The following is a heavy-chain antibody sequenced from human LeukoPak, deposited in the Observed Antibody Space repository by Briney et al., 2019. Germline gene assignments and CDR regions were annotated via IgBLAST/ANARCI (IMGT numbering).Heavy chain of an antibody. CDR2: LYFGGVA. D-gene: IGHD2-2*01. CDR3: TRGVKRRPRKSIVVVPAAIPWRGYFQH. J-gene: IGHJ1*01. V-gene: IGHV3-53*01. CDR1: GFSVSTNY. Sequence: GGSLRLSCAATGFSVSTNYMSWVRQAPGKGLEWVSILYFGGVAYYADSVQGRFTVSRDNSKNTFYLQMNSLRAEDTAVYYYTRGVKRRPRKSIVVVPAAIPWRGYFQHWGQGTLVTVSS.